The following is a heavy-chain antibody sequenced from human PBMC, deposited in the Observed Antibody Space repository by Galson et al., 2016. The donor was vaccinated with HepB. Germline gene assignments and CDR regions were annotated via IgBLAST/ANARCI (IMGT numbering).Heavy chain of an antibody. Sequence: SLRLSCAASGFTFTTHTMNWVRQAPGKGLEWVSGITSGGTTYYADSVKGRFTISRDNSKNILHLQMNSLRAEDTAVYYCARNRHCSGGSCYGGWGQGTLVTVSS. V-gene: IGHV3-66*01. CDR3: ARNRHCSGGSCYGG. D-gene: IGHD2-15*01. J-gene: IGHJ4*02. CDR2: ITSGGTT. CDR1: GFTFTTHT.